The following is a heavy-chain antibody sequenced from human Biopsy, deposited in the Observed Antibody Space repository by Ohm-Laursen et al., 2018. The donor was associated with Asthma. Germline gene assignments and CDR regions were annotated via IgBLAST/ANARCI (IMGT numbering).Heavy chain of an antibody. J-gene: IGHJ3*01. CDR3: ARTYYDFLTGQVNDAFAL. CDR2: INAGNGNT. D-gene: IGHD3-9*01. Sequence: SVKVSCKVSGYTSINYAIHWVRQAPGQRLEWMGWINAGNGNTKYSQKFQGRVTITRDTSASTAYMDLSSLRSEDTAVYYCARTYYDFLTGQVNDAFALWGQGTMVTVSS. V-gene: IGHV1-3*01. CDR1: GYTSINYA.